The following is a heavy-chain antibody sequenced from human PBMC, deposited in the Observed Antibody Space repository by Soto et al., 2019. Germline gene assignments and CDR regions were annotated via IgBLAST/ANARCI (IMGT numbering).Heavy chain of an antibody. CDR3: AGIAARHYYYYGMDV. CDR2: IYYSGST. V-gene: IGHV4-59*01. J-gene: IGHJ6*02. Sequence: PSETLSLTCTVSGGSISSYYWSWIRQPPGKGLEWIGYIYYSGSTNYNPSLKSRVTISVDTSKNRFSLKLSSVTAADTAVYYCAGIAARHYYYYGMDVWGQGTTVTVSS. CDR1: GGSISSYY. D-gene: IGHD6-6*01.